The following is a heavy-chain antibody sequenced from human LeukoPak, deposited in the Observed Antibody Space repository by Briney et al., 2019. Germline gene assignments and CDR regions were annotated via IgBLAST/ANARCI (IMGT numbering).Heavy chain of an antibody. D-gene: IGHD6-13*01. J-gene: IGHJ4*02. CDR1: GYTFTSYG. CDR3: ASDLFGHSSIPV. Sequence: ASVKVSCKASGYTFTSYGISWVRQAPGQGLEWMGWISAYNGNTNYAQKLQGRVTMTTDTSTSTAYMELRSLRSEDTAVYYCASDLFGHSSIPVWGQGTLVTVSS. V-gene: IGHV1-18*01. CDR2: ISAYNGNT.